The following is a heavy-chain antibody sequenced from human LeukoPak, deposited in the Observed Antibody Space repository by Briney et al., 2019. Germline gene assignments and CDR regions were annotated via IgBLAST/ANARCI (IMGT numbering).Heavy chain of an antibody. CDR3: TRRCSGGSCYYDY. D-gene: IGHD2-15*01. Sequence: PGGSLRLSCAASGFTFSSYDMHWVRQTTGKGLEWVSAIRTAGDSYYAGSVKGQFTTSRENAKNSVYLQMSSLRAGDTAVYYCTRRCSGGSCYYDYWGQGTLVTVSS. J-gene: IGHJ4*02. V-gene: IGHV3-13*04. CDR1: GFTFSSYD. CDR2: IRTAGDS.